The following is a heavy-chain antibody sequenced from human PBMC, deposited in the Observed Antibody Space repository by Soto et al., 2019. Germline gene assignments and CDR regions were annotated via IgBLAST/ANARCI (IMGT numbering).Heavy chain of an antibody. D-gene: IGHD3-10*01. V-gene: IGHV4-39*01. CDR3: ARGGYGSGSYYYYYCYMDV. J-gene: IGHJ6*03. CDR1: GGSISSSSYY. Sequence: PSETLSLTCTVSGGSISSSSYYWGWIRQPPGKGLEWIGSIYYSGSTYYNPSLKSRVTISVDTSKNQFSLKLSSVTAADTAVYYCARGGYGSGSYYYYYCYMDVWGKGTTVTVSS. CDR2: IYYSGST.